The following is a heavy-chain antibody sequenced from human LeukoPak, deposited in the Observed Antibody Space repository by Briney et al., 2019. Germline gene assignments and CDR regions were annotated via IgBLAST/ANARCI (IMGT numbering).Heavy chain of an antibody. V-gene: IGHV3-48*01. CDR2: ISSSSSTI. CDR1: GFTFSSYS. J-gene: IGHJ6*03. CDR3: ARETWELLIPYYMDV. D-gene: IGHD1-26*01. Sequence: GGSLRPSCAASGFTFSSYSMNWVRQAPGKGLEWVSYISSSSSTIYYADSVKGRFTISRDNAKNSLYLQMNSLRAEDTAVYYCARETWELLIPYYMDVWGKGTTVTVSS.